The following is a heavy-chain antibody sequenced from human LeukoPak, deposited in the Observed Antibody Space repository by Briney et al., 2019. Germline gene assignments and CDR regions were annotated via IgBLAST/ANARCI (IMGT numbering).Heavy chain of an antibody. J-gene: IGHJ4*02. CDR2: IYYSGST. CDR3: ATALLYCSGGSCYPFDY. CDR1: GGSISSYY. Sequence: SETLSLTCTVSGGSISSYYWSWIRQPPGKGLEWIGYIYYSGSTNYNPSLKSRVTFSVDTSQNQFSLKLSSVTAADTAVYYCATALLYCSGGSCYPFDYWGQGTLVTVSS. D-gene: IGHD2-15*01. V-gene: IGHV4-59*08.